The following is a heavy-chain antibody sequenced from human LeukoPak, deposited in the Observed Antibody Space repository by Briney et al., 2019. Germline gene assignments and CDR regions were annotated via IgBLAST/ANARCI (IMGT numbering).Heavy chain of an antibody. CDR3: ARDVNYYDSSGYYYESRRFDP. J-gene: IGHJ5*02. CDR1: GYSISSGYY. D-gene: IGHD3-22*01. CDR2: IYHSGST. V-gene: IGHV4-38-2*02. Sequence: SETLSLTCTVSGYSISSGYYWGWIRQPPGKGLEWIRSIYHSGSTYYNPSLKSRVTISVDTSKNQFSLKLSSVTAADTAVYYCARDVNYYDSSGYYYESRRFDPWGQGTLVTVSS.